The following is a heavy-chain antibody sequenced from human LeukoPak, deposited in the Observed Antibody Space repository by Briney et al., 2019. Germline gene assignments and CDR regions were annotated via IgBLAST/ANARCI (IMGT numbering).Heavy chain of an antibody. CDR1: GGSISSSSYY. Sequence: SETLSLTCTVSGGSISSSSYYWGWIRQPPGKGLEWIGSIYYSGSTYYNPSLKSRVTISVDTSKNQFSLKLSSVTAADTAVYYCARDLAGDEDYYDSNPMGYWGQGTLVTVSS. CDR3: ARDLAGDEDYYDSNPMGY. J-gene: IGHJ4*02. D-gene: IGHD3-22*01. V-gene: IGHV4-39*07. CDR2: IYYSGST.